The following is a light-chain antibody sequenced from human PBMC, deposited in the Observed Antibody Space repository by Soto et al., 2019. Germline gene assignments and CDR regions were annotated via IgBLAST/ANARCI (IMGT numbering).Light chain of an antibody. CDR3: SSYAGSNIYVV. J-gene: IGLJ2*01. CDR1: SSDVGGYNY. V-gene: IGLV2-8*01. Sequence: QSALTQPPSASGSPGQSVTISCTGTSSDVGGYNYVSWYQQHPGKAPKLMIYEVSKRPSGAPDRFSGSKSGNTASLTVSGLQAEDEADYYCSSYAGSNIYVVFGGGTQLTVL. CDR2: EVS.